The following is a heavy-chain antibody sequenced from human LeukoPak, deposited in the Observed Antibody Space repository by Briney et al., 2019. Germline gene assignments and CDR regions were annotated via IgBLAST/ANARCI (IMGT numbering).Heavy chain of an antibody. CDR1: GGSISSGSYC. CDR2: IYHSGST. D-gene: IGHD3-3*01. V-gene: IGHV4-39*07. CDR3: ARGPYYDFWSGYFDAFDI. Sequence: SQTLSLTCTVSGGSISSGSYCWSWIRQPAGKGLEWIGSIYHSGSTYYNPSLKSRVTISVDTSKNQFSLKLSSVTAADTAVYYCARGPYYDFWSGYFDAFDIWGQGTMVTVSS. J-gene: IGHJ3*02.